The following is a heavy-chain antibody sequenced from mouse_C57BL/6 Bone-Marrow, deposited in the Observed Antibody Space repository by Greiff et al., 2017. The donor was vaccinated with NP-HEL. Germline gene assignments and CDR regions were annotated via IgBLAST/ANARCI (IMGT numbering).Heavy chain of an antibody. Sequence: QVQLKQPGAELVRPGSSVKLSCKASGYTFTSYWLHWVKQRPIQGLEWIGNIDPSDSETHYNQKFKDKATLTVDKSSSTAYMQLSSLTSEDSAVYYCARGYYYGIFAYWGQGTLVTVSA. V-gene: IGHV1-52*01. CDR1: GYTFTSYW. CDR3: ARGYYYGIFAY. J-gene: IGHJ3*01. D-gene: IGHD1-1*01. CDR2: IDPSDSET.